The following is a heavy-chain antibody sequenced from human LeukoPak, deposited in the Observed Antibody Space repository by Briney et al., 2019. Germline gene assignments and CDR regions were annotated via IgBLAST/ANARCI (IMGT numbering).Heavy chain of an antibody. V-gene: IGHV3-53*01. CDR1: GFTFSSYA. CDR3: ARDQYTSNWYVHH. CDR2: ISSVGST. Sequence: GGSLRLSCAAPGFTFSSYAMSWVRQSPGKGLEWVSLISSVGSTYYADSVKGRFTISRDNSKNTLYLQMNSLRAEDTAVYYCARDQYTSNWYVHHWGQGTLVTVSS. D-gene: IGHD4-11*01. J-gene: IGHJ1*01.